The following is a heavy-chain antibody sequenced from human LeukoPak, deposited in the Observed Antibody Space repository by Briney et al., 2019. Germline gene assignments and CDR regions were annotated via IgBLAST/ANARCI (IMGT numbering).Heavy chain of an antibody. CDR1: GGSFSGYC. V-gene: IGHV4-34*01. J-gene: IGHJ6*03. CDR3: ARVQAQYYDFWSGYSTYYYYYYMGV. CDR2: INHSGST. Sequence: TASETLSLTCAVYGGSFSGYCWSWIRQPPGKGLEWIGEINHSGSTNYNPSLKSRVTISVDTSKNQFSLKLSSVTAADTAVYYCARVQAQYYDFWSGYSTYYYYYYMGVWGKGTTVTVSS. D-gene: IGHD3-3*01.